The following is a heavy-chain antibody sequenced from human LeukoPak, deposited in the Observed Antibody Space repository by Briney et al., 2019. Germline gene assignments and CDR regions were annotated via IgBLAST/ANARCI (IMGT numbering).Heavy chain of an antibody. CDR2: IWYDGSNK. D-gene: IGHD2-2*01. J-gene: IGHJ4*02. Sequence: GRSLRLSCAASGFTFSSYGMHWVRQAPGKGLEWVAVIWYDGSNKYYADSVKGRFTISRDKSKNTLYLQMNSLRAEDTAVYYCAKEYCSSTSCYFDYWGQGTLVTVSS. CDR1: GFTFSSYG. V-gene: IGHV3-33*03. CDR3: AKEYCSSTSCYFDY.